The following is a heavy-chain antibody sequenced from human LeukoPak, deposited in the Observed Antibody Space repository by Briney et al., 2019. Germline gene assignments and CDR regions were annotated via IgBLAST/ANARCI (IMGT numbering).Heavy chain of an antibody. J-gene: IGHJ4*02. CDR2: ISNSGDRT. CDR1: GFTFSSYA. D-gene: IGHD1-20*01. V-gene: IGHV3-23*01. CDR3: GNNWNLDS. Sequence: GGSLRLSCSASGFTFSSYAMSWVRQAPGKGLEWVSAISNSGDRTYYADSVKGRFTISRDNSKNTLYLQMNSLRAEDTALYYCGNNWNLDSWGQGTLVTVSS.